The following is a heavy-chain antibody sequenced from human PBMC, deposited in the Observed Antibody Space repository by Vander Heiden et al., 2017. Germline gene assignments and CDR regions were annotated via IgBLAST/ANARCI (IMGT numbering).Heavy chain of an antibody. CDR2: INHSGST. J-gene: IGHJ4*02. D-gene: IGHD3-3*01. CDR3: ARSLSVGFWRGEAPTFDY. Sequence: QVQLQQWGAGLLKPSETLSLTCAVYGGSFSGYYWSWIRQPPGKGLEWIGEINHSGSTNYNPSLKSRVTISVDTSKNQFSLKLSSVTDADTAVYYCARSLSVGFWRGEAPTFDYWVQGNLVTVSS. V-gene: IGHV4-34*01. CDR1: GGSFSGYY.